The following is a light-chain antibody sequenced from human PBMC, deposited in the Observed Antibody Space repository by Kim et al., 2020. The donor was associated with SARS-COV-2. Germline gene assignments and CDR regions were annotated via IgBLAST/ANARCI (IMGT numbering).Light chain of an antibody. Sequence: VSPGEGVTLSCRASQSVNGTLAWYQRKPGQAPRLVIYGGSNRATGIPARFSASGSGTEFTLTITSLQSEDFAVYSCQQYNNWPRTFGLGTKVDIK. CDR3: QQYNNWPRT. V-gene: IGKV3-15*01. CDR2: GGS. J-gene: IGKJ1*01. CDR1: QSVNGT.